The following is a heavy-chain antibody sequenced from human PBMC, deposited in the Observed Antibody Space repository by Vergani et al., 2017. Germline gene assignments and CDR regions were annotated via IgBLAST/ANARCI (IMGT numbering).Heavy chain of an antibody. V-gene: IGHV3-20*04. CDR3: VRREGHNQAPFDN. D-gene: IGHD5-24*01. J-gene: IGHJ4*02. Sequence: EVQLVESGGGVVRPGGSLRLSCVGSGFAFGDFGMSWVRQVPGKGLVWVAGINWNGGTTIYGDPVTGRFTISRDNAKNSLYLQMNSLSDGDTALDYCVRREGHNQAPFDNWGQGTLVIVSS. CDR1: GFAFGDFG. CDR2: INWNGGTT.